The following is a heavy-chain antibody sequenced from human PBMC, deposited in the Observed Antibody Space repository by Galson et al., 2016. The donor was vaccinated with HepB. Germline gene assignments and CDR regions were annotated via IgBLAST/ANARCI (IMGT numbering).Heavy chain of an antibody. CDR2: ISWNSKSI. V-gene: IGHV3-9*01. Sequence: SLRLSCAVSGFTFEDYAMHWVRQTPGKGLEWVSTISWNSKSIAYADFVKGRFAISRDNAKNSLSLQMNSVTTEDTAMYFCVKGSGSWYGGGMDVWGQGTTVTVSS. CDR1: GFTFEDYA. D-gene: IGHD6-13*01. CDR3: VKGSGSWYGGGMDV. J-gene: IGHJ6*02.